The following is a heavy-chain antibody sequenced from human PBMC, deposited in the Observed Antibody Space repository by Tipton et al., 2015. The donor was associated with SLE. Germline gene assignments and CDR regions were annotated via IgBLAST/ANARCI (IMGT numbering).Heavy chain of an antibody. V-gene: IGHV4-4*02. CDR1: GGSINSYNW. CDR3: ARGPDYSNYYFYRMDV. J-gene: IGHJ6*02. Sequence: SLRLSCAVSGGSINSYNWWTWARQPPGKGLEWIGEIYHSGTTNYNPSLKSRITISLDKSNNHFSLRLSSLTAADTAVYYCARGPDYSNYYFYRMDVWGQGTTVTVSS. D-gene: IGHD4-11*01. CDR2: IYHSGTT.